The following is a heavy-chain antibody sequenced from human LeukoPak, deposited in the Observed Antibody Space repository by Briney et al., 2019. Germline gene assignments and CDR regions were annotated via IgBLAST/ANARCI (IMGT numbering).Heavy chain of an antibody. CDR1: GNTLSEFS. CDR3: ATDLLAGGLKTFDP. V-gene: IGHV1-24*01. Sequence: ASVRVSCTVTGNTLSEFSMRWVRQSPGKGLEWMGGFYPEVGETVYAQKFQGRVTMTEDTSTETHYMELSSLRSEDTAVYYCATDLLAGGLKTFDPWGQGTLVTVSS. J-gene: IGHJ5*02. CDR2: FYPEVGET.